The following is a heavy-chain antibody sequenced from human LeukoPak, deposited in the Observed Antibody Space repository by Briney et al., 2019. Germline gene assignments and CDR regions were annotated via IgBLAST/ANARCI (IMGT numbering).Heavy chain of an antibody. J-gene: IGHJ4*02. CDR2: TFYRSKWYN. D-gene: IGHD6-19*01. Sequence: SQTLSLTCAISGDSVSSNSAAWNWIRQPPSRGLEWLGRTFYRSKWYNDYIVSVKSRININPDTSKNQFSLQLNSVTPEDTAMYYCAREEESSGWSFDYWGQGTLVTVSS. CDR3: AREEESSGWSFDY. V-gene: IGHV6-1*01. CDR1: GDSVSSNSAA.